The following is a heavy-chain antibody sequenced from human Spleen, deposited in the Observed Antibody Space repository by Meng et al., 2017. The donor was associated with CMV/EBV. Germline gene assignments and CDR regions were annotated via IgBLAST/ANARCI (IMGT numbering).Heavy chain of an antibody. D-gene: IGHD1-14*01. CDR2: TRNKASGFTT. V-gene: IGHV3-72*01. J-gene: IGHJ4*02. Sequence: LSLTCAASGLTLSDYYMDWVRQAPGKGLEWVARTRNKASGFTTEYAASVKGRFTISRDDSKNSLYLQMDSLKTEDTAVYHCARAGAGTRYFDYWGQGTLVTVSS. CDR3: ARAGAGTRYFDY. CDR1: GLTLSDYY.